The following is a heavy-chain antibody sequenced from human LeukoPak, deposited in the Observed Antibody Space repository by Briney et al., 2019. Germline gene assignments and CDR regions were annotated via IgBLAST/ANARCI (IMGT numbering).Heavy chain of an antibody. CDR3: ARDQHCSGGSCYYGYYYYYGMDV. CDR2: ISAYNGNT. D-gene: IGHD2-15*01. CDR1: GYTFTSYG. Sequence: ASVKVSCKASGYTFTSYGISWVRQAPGQGLEWMRWISAYNGNTNYAQKLQGRVTMTTDTSTSTAYMELRSLRSDDTAVYYCARDQHCSGGSCYYGYYYYYGMDVWGKGTTVTVSS. V-gene: IGHV1-18*04. J-gene: IGHJ6*04.